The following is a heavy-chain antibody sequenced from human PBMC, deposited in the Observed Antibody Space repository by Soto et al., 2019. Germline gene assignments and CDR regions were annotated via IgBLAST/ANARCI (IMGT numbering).Heavy chain of an antibody. J-gene: IGHJ1*01. Sequence: QITLKESGPTLVKPTQTLTLTCTFSGFSLSTHGMGVGWIRQPPGKALEWLGIIYWDDDKRYSPSLKSRLTITKDTSKNQVVLTMTNMARVDTATYFWAQRWVDMATSTAWGQGTPVTVSS. CDR1: GFSLSTHGMG. V-gene: IGHV2-5*02. CDR3: AQRWVDMATSTA. CDR2: IYWDDDK. D-gene: IGHD5-12*01.